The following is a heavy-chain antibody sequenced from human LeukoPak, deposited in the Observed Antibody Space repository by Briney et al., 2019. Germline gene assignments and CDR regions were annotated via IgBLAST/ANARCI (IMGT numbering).Heavy chain of an antibody. Sequence: SVKVSCKASGFTFTSSAMQWVRQARGQRLEWIGWIFVGSGNTNYAQKFQERVTITRDMSTSTAYMELSGLRSEDTAVYYCAAGYAIAVAGTTGFVYWGQGTLVTVSS. CDR3: AAGYAIAVAGTTGFVY. J-gene: IGHJ4*02. V-gene: IGHV1-58*02. D-gene: IGHD6-19*01. CDR2: IFVGSGNT. CDR1: GFTFTSSA.